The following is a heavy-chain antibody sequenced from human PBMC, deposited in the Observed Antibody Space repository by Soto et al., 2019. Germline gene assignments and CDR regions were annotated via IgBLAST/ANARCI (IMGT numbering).Heavy chain of an antibody. J-gene: IGHJ5*02. D-gene: IGHD3-3*01. CDR3: ARTPLLWSGYHNWFDP. CDR1: GGSISSGDYY. V-gene: IGHV4-30-4*01. Sequence: TLSLTCTVSGGSISSGDYYWSWIRQPPGKGLEWIGYIYYSGRTYYNPSLKSRVTISVDTSKNQFSLKLSSVTAADTAVYYRARTPLLWSGYHNWFDPWGQGTLVTFSS. CDR2: IYYSGRT.